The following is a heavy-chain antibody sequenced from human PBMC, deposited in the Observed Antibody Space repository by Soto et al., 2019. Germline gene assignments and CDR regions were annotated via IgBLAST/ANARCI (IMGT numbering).Heavy chain of an antibody. CDR1: GGSISSGGYY. V-gene: IGHV4-31*03. J-gene: IGHJ6*02. CDR3: ARDCISPGYYYYGMDV. Sequence: KTSETLSLTCTVSGGSISSGGYYWSWIRQHPGKGLEWIGYIYYSGSTYYNPSLKSRVTISVDTSKNQFSLKLSSVTAADTAVYYCARDCISPGYYYYGMDVWGQGTTVTVSS. CDR2: IYYSGST. D-gene: IGHD3-3*02.